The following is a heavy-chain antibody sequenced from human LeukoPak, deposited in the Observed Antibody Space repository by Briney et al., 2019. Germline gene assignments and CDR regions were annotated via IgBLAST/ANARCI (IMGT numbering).Heavy chain of an antibody. D-gene: IGHD6-13*01. CDR3: AKDSSTWYAHQVDY. CDR1: GFTFSSYG. Sequence: PGRSLRLSCAASGFTFSSYGMHWVRQAPGKGLEWVAVISYDGSNKYYADSVKGRFTISRDNSKNTLYLQMNSLRAEDTAVYYCAKDSSTWYAHQVDYWGQGTLVTVSS. J-gene: IGHJ4*02. V-gene: IGHV3-30*18. CDR2: ISYDGSNK.